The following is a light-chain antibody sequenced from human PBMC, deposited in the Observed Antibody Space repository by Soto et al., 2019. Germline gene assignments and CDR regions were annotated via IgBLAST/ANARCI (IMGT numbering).Light chain of an antibody. J-gene: IGKJ4*01. CDR1: QGISSY. V-gene: IGKV1-39*01. Sequence: DIQLTQSPSFLSASVGDRVTITCRASQGISSYLAWYQQKSGKAPKLLIYAASSLQSGVPSRFSGNGSGTDSTLTISILQPEDFASYYCQQSYSTPLTFGGGTKVDIK. CDR3: QQSYSTPLT. CDR2: AAS.